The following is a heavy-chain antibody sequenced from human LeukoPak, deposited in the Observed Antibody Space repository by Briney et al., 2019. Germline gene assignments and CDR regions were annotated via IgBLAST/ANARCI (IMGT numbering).Heavy chain of an antibody. D-gene: IGHD6-19*01. CDR1: GGSFSGYY. CDR3: AKSSVAEFDY. J-gene: IGHJ4*02. Sequence: PSETLSLTCAVYGGSFSGYYWSWIRQPPGKGLEWIGEINHSGSTNYNPSLKSRVTISVDTSKNQFSLKLSSVTAADTAVYYYAKSSVAEFDYWGQGTLVTVSS. CDR2: INHSGST. V-gene: IGHV4-34*01.